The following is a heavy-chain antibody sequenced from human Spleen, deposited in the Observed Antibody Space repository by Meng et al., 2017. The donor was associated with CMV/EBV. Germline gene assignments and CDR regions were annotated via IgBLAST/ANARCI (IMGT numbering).Heavy chain of an antibody. J-gene: IGHJ4*02. V-gene: IGHV1-18*04. D-gene: IGHD3-10*01. CDR2: ISTYNRNT. Sequence: ASVKVSCKTSGYTFSGYYMNWVRQAPGQGLEWMGWISTYNRNTNYEQKFQGRLTLTTDASTDTAYMELRSLRSDDTAVYFCARDAITGSSNFYFDYWGQGTLVTVSS. CDR3: ARDAITGSSNFYFDY. CDR1: GYTFSGYY.